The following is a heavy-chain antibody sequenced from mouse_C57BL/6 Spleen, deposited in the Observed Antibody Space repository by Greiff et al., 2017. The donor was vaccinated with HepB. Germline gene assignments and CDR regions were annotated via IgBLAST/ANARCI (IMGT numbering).Heavy chain of an antibody. J-gene: IGHJ1*03. V-gene: IGHV1-82*01. Sequence: QVQLQQSGPELVKPGASVKISCKASGYAFSSSWMNWVKQRPGKGLEWIGRIYPGDGDTNYNGKFKGKATLTADKSSSTAYMQLSRLTSEDSAVYFCARVVVARDWYFDVWGTGTTVTVSS. CDR2: IYPGDGDT. CDR1: GYAFSSSW. CDR3: ARVVVARDWYFDV. D-gene: IGHD1-1*01.